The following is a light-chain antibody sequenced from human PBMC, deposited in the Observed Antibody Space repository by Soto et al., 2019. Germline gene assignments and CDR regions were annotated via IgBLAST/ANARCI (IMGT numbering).Light chain of an antibody. CDR1: QSISRY. CDR3: QQSYSTPRT. V-gene: IGKV1-39*01. Sequence: DLPMTQSPSSLSASVGDRVTITCRASQSISRYLNWYQQKQGKAPKLLIFAASTLQTGVPSRFSGSGSGTDFTLTVSSLQPEDFATYYCQQSYSTPRTFGQGTKVEIK. J-gene: IGKJ1*01. CDR2: AAS.